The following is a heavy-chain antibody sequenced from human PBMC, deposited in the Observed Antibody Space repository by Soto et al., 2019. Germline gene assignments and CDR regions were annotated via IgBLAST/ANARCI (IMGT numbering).Heavy chain of an antibody. J-gene: IGHJ5*02. CDR1: GFTFSSYA. V-gene: IGHV3-30-3*01. Sequence: QVPLVESGGGVVQPGRSLRLSCAASGFTFSSYAMHWVRQAPGKGLEWVAVISYDGSNKYYADSVKGRFTISRDNSKNTQYLQMNSLGAEDTAVYYCARETTGIAARRVFWFDLWGQGTLVTVSS. CDR3: ARETTGIAARRVFWFDL. CDR2: ISYDGSNK. D-gene: IGHD6-6*01.